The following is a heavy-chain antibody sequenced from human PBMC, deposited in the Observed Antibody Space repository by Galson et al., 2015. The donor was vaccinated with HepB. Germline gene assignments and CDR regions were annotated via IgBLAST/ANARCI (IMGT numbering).Heavy chain of an antibody. CDR1: AYIVSKLY. CDR3: AGISTYDYDSGGFYFGY. Sequence: SVKVSCKVSAYIVSKLYIHWVRQAPGRGLEWMGGVDPEDGQTFYGQKFRGRVSMTEDTSTDTVYMELSSLRSEDTAIYFCAGISTYDYDSGGFYFGYWGQGTLVTVSS. J-gene: IGHJ4*02. CDR2: VDPEDGQT. D-gene: IGHD3-22*01. V-gene: IGHV1-24*01.